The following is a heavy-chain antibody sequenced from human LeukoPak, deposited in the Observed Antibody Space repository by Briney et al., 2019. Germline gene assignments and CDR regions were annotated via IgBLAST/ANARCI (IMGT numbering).Heavy chain of an antibody. CDR1: GFTFSAYG. V-gene: IGHV3-30*18. Sequence: GGSLTLTCAASGFTFSAYGMDWLRQAPAKGLDRVAFISEYEINKYYADSVKGRLAIPRDNDKNTLYLQMNSLRAEDTAVYYCEKRHPTSWYVVDYWGQGTLVTVSS. CDR2: ISEYEINK. J-gene: IGHJ4*02. CDR3: EKRHPTSWYVVDY. D-gene: IGHD6-13*01.